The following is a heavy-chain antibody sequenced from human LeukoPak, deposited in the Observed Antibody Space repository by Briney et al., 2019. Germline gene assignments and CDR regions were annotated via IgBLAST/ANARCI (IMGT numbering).Heavy chain of an antibody. J-gene: IGHJ4*02. Sequence: GESLKISCKGSGYSFTSYWIGWVRQMPGKGLEWMGIIYPGDSDTRYSPSFQGQVTISADKSISTAYLQWSSPKASDTAMYYCARHDHSGYDSYYFDYWGQGTLVTVSS. D-gene: IGHD5-12*01. V-gene: IGHV5-51*01. CDR1: GYSFTSYW. CDR3: ARHDHSGYDSYYFDY. CDR2: IYPGDSDT.